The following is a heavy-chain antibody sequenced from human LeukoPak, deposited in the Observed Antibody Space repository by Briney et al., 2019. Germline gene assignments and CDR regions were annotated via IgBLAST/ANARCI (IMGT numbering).Heavy chain of an antibody. V-gene: IGHV1-69*13. CDR2: IISIFGKT. Sequence: SVKVSCKASGGTFSSSAFSWVRQAPGQGLEWMGGIISIFGKTNYAQRFQGRVTITADESTGTAYMELSRLRSEDTAVYYCARGATLYAQTYFDYWGQGTLVTVSS. CDR1: GGTFSSSA. D-gene: IGHD3-16*02. J-gene: IGHJ4*02. CDR3: ARGATLYAQTYFDY.